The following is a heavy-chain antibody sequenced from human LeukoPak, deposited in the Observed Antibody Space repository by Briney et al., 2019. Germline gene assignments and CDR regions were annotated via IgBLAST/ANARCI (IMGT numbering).Heavy chain of an antibody. CDR2: IYTGGST. CDR1: GGSIGTYY. J-gene: IGHJ4*02. CDR3: ARVVRRYSYGWIDY. Sequence: PSETLSLTCSVSGGSIGTYYWSWIRQPAGEGLEWIGRIYTGGSTNYNPSLKSRVTISVDTSKNQFSLKLSSVTAADTAVYYCARVVRRYSYGWIDYWGQGTLVTVSS. V-gene: IGHV4-4*07. D-gene: IGHD5-18*01.